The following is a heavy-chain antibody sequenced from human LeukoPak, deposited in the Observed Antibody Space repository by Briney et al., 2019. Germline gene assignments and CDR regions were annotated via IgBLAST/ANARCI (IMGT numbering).Heavy chain of an antibody. Sequence: ASVKVSCKASGYTFTSYGISWVRRAPGQGLEWMGWISAYNGNTNYAQKLQGRVTMTTDTSTSTAYMELRSLRSDDTAVYYCARGGYDSSGYYVEEPDYWGQGTLVTVSS. D-gene: IGHD3-22*01. J-gene: IGHJ4*02. V-gene: IGHV1-18*01. CDR2: ISAYNGNT. CDR3: ARGGYDSSGYYVEEPDY. CDR1: GYTFTSYG.